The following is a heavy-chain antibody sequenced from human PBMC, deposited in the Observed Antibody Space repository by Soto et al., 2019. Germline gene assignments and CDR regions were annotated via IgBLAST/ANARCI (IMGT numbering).Heavy chain of an antibody. V-gene: IGHV3-30-3*01. CDR1: GFTFSSYA. J-gene: IGHJ3*02. CDR3: ARDPPSYDSSGHGAFDI. CDR2: ISYDGSNK. Sequence: QVQLVESGGGVVQPGRSLRLSCAASGFTFSSYAMHWVRQAPGKGLEWVAVISYDGSNKYYADSVKGRFTIPRDNSKNTLYLQMNSLRAEDTAVYYCARDPPSYDSSGHGAFDIWGQGTMVTVSS. D-gene: IGHD3-22*01.